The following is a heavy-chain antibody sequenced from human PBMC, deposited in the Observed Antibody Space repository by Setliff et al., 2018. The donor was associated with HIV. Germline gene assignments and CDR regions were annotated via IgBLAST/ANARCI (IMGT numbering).Heavy chain of an antibody. CDR3: GRRGAYGYDYFDY. CDR2: VYHSGST. Sequence: SETLSLTCSVSGGSISGSSYYWGWIRQPPGKGLEWIGSVYHSGSTYYNPSLKSRAIISVDKSKNQFPVKMRSVTAADTAVYYCGRRGAYGYDYFDYWGPGILVTVSS. V-gene: IGHV4-39*06. D-gene: IGHD5-12*01. J-gene: IGHJ4*02. CDR1: GGSISGSSYY.